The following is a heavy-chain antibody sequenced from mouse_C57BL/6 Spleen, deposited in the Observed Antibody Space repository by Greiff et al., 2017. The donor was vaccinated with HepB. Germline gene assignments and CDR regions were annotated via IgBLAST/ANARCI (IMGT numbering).Heavy chain of an antibody. CDR1: GYTFTSYW. CDR2: INPSNGGT. CDR3: ARDSSYAMDY. J-gene: IGHJ4*01. D-gene: IGHD1-1*01. V-gene: IGHV1-53*01. Sequence: QVQLQQPGAELVKPGASVKMSCKASGYTFTSYWITWVKQRPGQGLEWIGNINPSNGGTNYNEKFKSKATLTVDKSSSTAYMQLSSLTSEDSAVYYCARDSSYAMDYWGQGTSVTVSS.